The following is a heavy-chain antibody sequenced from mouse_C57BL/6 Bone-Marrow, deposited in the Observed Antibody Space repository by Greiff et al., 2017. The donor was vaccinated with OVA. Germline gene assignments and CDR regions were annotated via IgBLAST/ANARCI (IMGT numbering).Heavy chain of an antibody. Sequence: QVHVKQSGAELVKPGASVKISCKASGYTFTDYYINWVKQRPGQGLEWIGKIGPGSGSTYYNEKFKGKATLTADKSSSTAYMQLSSLTSEDSAVYVCARSYYYGSSYWFDYWGQGTTLTVSA. CDR1: GYTFTDYY. J-gene: IGHJ2*01. CDR2: IGPGSGST. D-gene: IGHD1-1*01. V-gene: IGHV1-77*01. CDR3: ARSYYYGSSYWFDY.